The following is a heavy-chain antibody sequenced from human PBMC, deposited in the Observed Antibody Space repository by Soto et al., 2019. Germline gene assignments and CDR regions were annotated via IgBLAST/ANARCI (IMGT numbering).Heavy chain of an antibody. CDR2: TYYRSRWYS. Sequence: PSQTLSLTCVISGDSVSSSSVAWNWVRQSPSRGLEWLGRTYYRSRWYSDFAVSVRGRIVFNADTSKNQFSLQLNSVTPEDTAVYFCARSEEDSDYYYYGLDVWGQGTTVTVSS. D-gene: IGHD2-15*01. CDR3: ARSEEDSDYYYYGLDV. V-gene: IGHV6-1*01. CDR1: GDSVSSSSVA. J-gene: IGHJ6*02.